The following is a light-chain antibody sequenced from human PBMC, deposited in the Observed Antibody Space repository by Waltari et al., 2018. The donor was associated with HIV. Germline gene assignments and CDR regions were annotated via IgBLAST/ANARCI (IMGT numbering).Light chain of an antibody. Sequence: DIQMTQSPSTLSAKVGDSVPITCLATETINTWLAWFQQKPGKDPKLLISKASNLERGVSPRFNGSGSGTEFTLTISSLQPDDFATYFCQHYINYPWTFGQGTKVEI. CDR2: KAS. CDR1: ETINTW. CDR3: QHYINYPWT. J-gene: IGKJ1*01. V-gene: IGKV1-5*03.